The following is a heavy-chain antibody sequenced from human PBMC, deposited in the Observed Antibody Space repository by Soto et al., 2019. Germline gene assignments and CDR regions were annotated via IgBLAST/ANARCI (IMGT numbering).Heavy chain of an antibody. Sequence: EVQLLESGGGLVQPGGSLRLSCAASGITISNYPMSWVRQAPGKGLEWVAGIRGSGDRTYYADSAKGRFTISKDISKNSRSLQVDRLGVDDTTVYFCVKDDGGSPSTPPLWGQGTLVTVSS. CDR2: IRGSGDRT. D-gene: IGHD3-10*01. V-gene: IGHV3-23*01. CDR1: GITISNYP. J-gene: IGHJ4*02. CDR3: VKDDGGSPSTPPL.